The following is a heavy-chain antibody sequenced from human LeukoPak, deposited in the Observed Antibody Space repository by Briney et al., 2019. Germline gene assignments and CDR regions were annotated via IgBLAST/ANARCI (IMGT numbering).Heavy chain of an antibody. CDR2: ISSSCSTI. CDR3: ARIGEDGMDV. CDR1: GFTFSSYE. J-gene: IGHJ6*04. Sequence: GGSLRLSCAASGFTFSSYEMNWVRQAPGKGLEWVSYISSSCSTIYYAGSVKGRFTISRYQEKNTLYLEMNSLRAEDTAVYYCARIGEDGMDVWGKGTTVTVSS. V-gene: IGHV3-48*03.